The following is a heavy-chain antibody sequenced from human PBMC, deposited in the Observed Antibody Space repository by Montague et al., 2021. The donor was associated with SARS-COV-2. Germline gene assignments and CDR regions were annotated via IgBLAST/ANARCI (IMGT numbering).Heavy chain of an antibody. CDR1: GTSFSGYY. V-gene: IGHV4-34*01. CDR2: INHGGST. Sequence: SQTLSLTCAVHGTSFSGYYWNWIRQPPGKGLEWIGEINHGGSTKYSPSLKSRLTISADTSKNQFSLKLTSVAAADTAVYYCARLRDGVVPSPRLGVGPYYAYYYMDDWGRGTTVTVSS. CDR3: ARLRDGVVPSPRLGVGPYYAYYYMDD. J-gene: IGHJ6*03. D-gene: IGHD3-10*01.